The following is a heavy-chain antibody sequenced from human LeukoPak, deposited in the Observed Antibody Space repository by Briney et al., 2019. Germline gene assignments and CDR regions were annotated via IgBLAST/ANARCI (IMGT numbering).Heavy chain of an antibody. D-gene: IGHD1-26*01. Sequence: ASVKVSCKASGYTFTGYYMHWVRQAPGQGLEWVGWVNPNSGGTNYAQKFQGRVTMTSDTSISTAYMELSRLRSDDTAVHYCARGPYSENWFDPWGQGTLVTVSS. J-gene: IGHJ5*02. CDR2: VNPNSGGT. CDR1: GYTFTGYY. CDR3: ARGPYSENWFDP. V-gene: IGHV1-2*02.